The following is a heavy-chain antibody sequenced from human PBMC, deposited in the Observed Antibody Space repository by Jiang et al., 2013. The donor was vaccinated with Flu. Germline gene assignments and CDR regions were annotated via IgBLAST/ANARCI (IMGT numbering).Heavy chain of an antibody. CDR3: ARRRITMVRGEGYFDY. J-gene: IGHJ4*02. V-gene: IGHV4-39*01. Sequence: LVKPSETLSLTCTVSGGSISSSSYYWGWIRQPPGKGLEWIGSIYYSGSTYYNPSLKGRVTISVDTSKNQFSLKLSSVTAADTAVYYCARRRITMVRGEGYFDYWGQGTLVTVSS. D-gene: IGHD3-10*01. CDR2: IYYSGST. CDR1: GGSISSSSYY.